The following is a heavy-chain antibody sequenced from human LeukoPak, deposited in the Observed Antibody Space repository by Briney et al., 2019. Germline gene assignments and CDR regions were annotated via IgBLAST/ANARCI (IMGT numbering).Heavy chain of an antibody. Sequence: GSLRLSCAASGFIFSDYGMNWVRQAPGKGLEWIGYIYYSGSTNYNPSLKSRVTISVDTSKNQFSLKLSSVTAADTAVYYCAREEATYYYDSSGYYFAYWGQGTLVTVSS. CDR3: AREEATYYYDSSGYYFAY. D-gene: IGHD3-22*01. CDR2: IYYSGST. V-gene: IGHV4-59*01. J-gene: IGHJ4*02. CDR1: GFIFSDYG.